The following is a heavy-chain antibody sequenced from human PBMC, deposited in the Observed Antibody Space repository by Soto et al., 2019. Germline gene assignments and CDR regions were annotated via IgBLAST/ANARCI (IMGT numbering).Heavy chain of an antibody. CDR3: ARDLPLYGSGDCNFDF. V-gene: IGHV3-30*03. Sequence: QAQLVESGGGVVQSGGSLRLSCGGSGFIFSRYGMHWVRQAPGKGLEWVTGISYDGGERFYADCVKGRFTISRDNSKNRLDLQMSSLRPEDTAVYYCARDLPLYGSGDCNFDFWGQGTLVTVSS. D-gene: IGHD2-21*02. CDR1: GFIFSRYG. J-gene: IGHJ4*02. CDR2: ISYDGGER.